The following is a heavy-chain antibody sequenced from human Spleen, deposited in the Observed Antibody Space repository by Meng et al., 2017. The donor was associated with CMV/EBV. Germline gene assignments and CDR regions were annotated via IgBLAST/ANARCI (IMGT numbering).Heavy chain of an antibody. J-gene: IGHJ4*02. V-gene: IGHV1-2*02. D-gene: IGHD4-17*01. Sequence: ASVKVSCKTSGYIFSGYYIQWGRQAPGQGREWVGWINPNGGGTNYAQKFQGRVAVTSDTSIRTAYMELTSLRSDDTAVYYWARGGDYGDFHDPFDYWGQGTLVTVSS. CDR1: GYIFSGYY. CDR3: ARGGDYGDFHDPFDY. CDR2: INPNGGGT.